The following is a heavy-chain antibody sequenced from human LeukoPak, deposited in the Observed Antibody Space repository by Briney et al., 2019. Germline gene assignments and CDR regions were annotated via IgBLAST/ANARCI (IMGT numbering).Heavy chain of an antibody. J-gene: IGHJ4*02. CDR3: ARGDPPRITIFGVVIAPDY. CDR2: INPNSGGT. V-gene: IGHV1-2*06. Sequence: ASVRVSCKASGYTFTGYYMHWVRQAPGQGLEWMGRINPNSGGTNYAQKFQGRVTMTRDTSISTAYMELSRLRSDDTAVYYCARGDPPRITIFGVVIAPDYWGQGTLVTVSS. CDR1: GYTFTGYY. D-gene: IGHD3-3*01.